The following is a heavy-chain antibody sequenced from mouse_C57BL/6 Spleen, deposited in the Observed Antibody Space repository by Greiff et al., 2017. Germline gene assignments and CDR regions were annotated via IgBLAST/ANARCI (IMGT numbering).Heavy chain of an antibody. V-gene: IGHV1-82*01. CDR1: GYAFSSSW. CDR2: IYPGDGDT. J-gene: IGHJ2*01. D-gene: IGHD2-3*01. Sequence: VKLQESGPELVKPGASVKISCTASGYAFSSSWMNWVKQRPGKGLEWIGRIYPGDGDTNYNGKFKGKATLTADKSSSTAYMQLSSLTTEDSAVYFCARSGYGGYVHWGQGTTLTVSS. CDR3: ARSGYGGYVH.